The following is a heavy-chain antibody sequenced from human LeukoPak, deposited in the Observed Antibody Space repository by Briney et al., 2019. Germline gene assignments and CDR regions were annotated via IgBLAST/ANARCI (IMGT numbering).Heavy chain of an antibody. CDR1: GYTFTGYY. J-gene: IGHJ5*02. D-gene: IGHD3-3*01. Sequence: ASVKVSCKASGYTFTGYYMHWVRQAPGQGLEWMGWINPNSGGTNYAQKFQCRVTMTRDTSISTAYMELSRLRSDDTAVYYCARPLGVVIPYNWFDPWGQGTLVTVSS. CDR2: INPNSGGT. V-gene: IGHV1-2*02. CDR3: ARPLGVVIPYNWFDP.